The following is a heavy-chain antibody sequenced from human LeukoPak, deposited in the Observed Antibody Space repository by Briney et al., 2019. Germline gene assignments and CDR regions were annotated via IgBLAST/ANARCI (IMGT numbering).Heavy chain of an antibody. J-gene: IGHJ4*02. CDR2: MNPNSGRT. Sequence: ASVTVSCKASGYTSTSYDINWVRQATGQGLEWMGWMNPNSGRTGYAQEFQGRVTITRNISISTAYMELSGLRSEDTAVYYCARGRSTGYPYYFEYWGQGTLVTVSS. CDR1: GYTSTSYD. D-gene: IGHD5-12*01. V-gene: IGHV1-8*03. CDR3: ARGRSTGYPYYFEY.